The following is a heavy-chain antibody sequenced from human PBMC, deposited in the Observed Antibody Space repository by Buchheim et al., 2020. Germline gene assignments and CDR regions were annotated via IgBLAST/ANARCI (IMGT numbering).Heavy chain of an antibody. CDR2: ISGSGGST. J-gene: IGHJ4*02. CDR1: GFTLSSYA. Sequence: EVQLLESGGGLVQPGGSLRLSCAASGFTLSSYAMTWVRQAPGKGLEWVSTISGSGGSTYYADSVKGRVTFSRDNTENTLYLQMNSLRAEDTAVYYCAKDDRAVINSFDYWGQGTL. V-gene: IGHV3-23*01. CDR3: AKDDRAVINSFDY. D-gene: IGHD2-21*01.